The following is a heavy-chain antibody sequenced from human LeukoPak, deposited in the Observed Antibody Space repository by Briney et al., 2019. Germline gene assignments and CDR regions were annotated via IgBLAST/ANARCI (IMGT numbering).Heavy chain of an antibody. CDR2: IYDDGSRT. CDR3: AMTYTSGWYLVY. Sequence: GGSLRLSCAVSGFTFSSHWMHWVRQAPGKGLVWVSRIYDDGSRTNYADSVKGRLTISRDNAKNTLYLQVNSLRAEDTAVYYCAMTYTSGWYLVYWGQGTLVTVSS. V-gene: IGHV3-74*01. D-gene: IGHD6-19*01. J-gene: IGHJ4*02. CDR1: GFTFSSHW.